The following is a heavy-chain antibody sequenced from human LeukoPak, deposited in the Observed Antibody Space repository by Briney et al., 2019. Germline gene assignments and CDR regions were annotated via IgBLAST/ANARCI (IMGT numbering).Heavy chain of an antibody. Sequence: GGSLRLSCAASGFTFSSYEMNWVRQAPGKGLEWVSYISSSGSPIYYADSVKGRFTISRDNVKNSLHLQMNNLRAEDTAVYYCARDSADSGWLYYWGQGTLVTVSS. V-gene: IGHV3-48*03. J-gene: IGHJ4*02. CDR3: ARDSADSGWLYY. CDR2: ISSSGSPI. D-gene: IGHD6-19*01. CDR1: GFTFSSYE.